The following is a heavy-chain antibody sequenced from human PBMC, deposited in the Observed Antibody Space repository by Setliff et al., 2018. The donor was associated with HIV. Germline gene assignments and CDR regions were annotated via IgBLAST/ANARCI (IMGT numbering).Heavy chain of an antibody. CDR1: GYTFTSYW. Sequence: GESLKISCKGSGYTFTSYWIGWVRQMPGKGLEWMGIIYPGDSDTRYSPSFQGQVTISADKSISTAYLQWSSLKASDTARYDCARQGYYYYYGMDVWGQGTAVTVSS. CDR2: IYPGDSDT. CDR3: ARQGYYYYYGMDV. V-gene: IGHV5-51*01. J-gene: IGHJ6*02.